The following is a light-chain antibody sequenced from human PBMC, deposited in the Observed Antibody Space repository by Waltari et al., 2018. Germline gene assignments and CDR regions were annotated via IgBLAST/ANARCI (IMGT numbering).Light chain of an antibody. V-gene: IGKV1-5*03. J-gene: IGKJ4*01. CDR2: KAS. Sequence: DIQMTQSPSTLSASVGDRVTITCRASQTISNWLAWYQQKTGKAPEVLIYKASSLESGVPSRFSGSGSGTEFTLTISSLQPDDFATYYCQHYNNYPLTFGGGTKVEIK. CDR3: QHYNNYPLT. CDR1: QTISNW.